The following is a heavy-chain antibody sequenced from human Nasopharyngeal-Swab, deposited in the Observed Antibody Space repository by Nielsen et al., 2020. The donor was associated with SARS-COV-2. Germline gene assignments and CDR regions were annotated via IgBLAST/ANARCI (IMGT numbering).Heavy chain of an antibody. CDR1: GGSFSGYY. J-gene: IGHJ6*02. Sequence: GSLRLSCAVYGGSFSGYYWSWIRKPPGTGLEWIGEINHSGSTNYNPSLKSRVTISVDTSKNQFSLKLSSVTAADTAVYYCARFSGVVRGVILSYYYYGMDVWGQGTTVTVSS. CDR2: INHSGST. D-gene: IGHD3-10*01. V-gene: IGHV4-34*01. CDR3: ARFSGVVRGVILSYYYYGMDV.